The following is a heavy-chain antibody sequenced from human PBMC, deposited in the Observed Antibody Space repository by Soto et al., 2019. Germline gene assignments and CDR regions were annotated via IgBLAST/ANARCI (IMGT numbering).Heavy chain of an antibody. CDR3: SSPDPGARFDP. V-gene: IGHV1-2*02. CDR2: INPNNGAT. J-gene: IGHJ5*02. Sequence: QVQLVQSGAEVKKPGASVKVSCKAPRYIFTAYFMHWVRQAPGQGLEWMGWINPNNGATHYGLSFQGRVTMTRDTSISTGYMELSSLRSDDTAVYYWSSPDPGARFDPWGQGTLVIVSS. CDR1: RYIFTAYF. D-gene: IGHD6-6*01.